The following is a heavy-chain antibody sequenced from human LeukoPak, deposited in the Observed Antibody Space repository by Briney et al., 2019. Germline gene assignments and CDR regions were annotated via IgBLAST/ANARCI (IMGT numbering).Heavy chain of an antibody. CDR2: IIPILGIA. CDR3: ARGIAVAVNAFDI. V-gene: IGHV1-69*04. Sequence: ASVKVSCKASGGTFSSYAISWVRQAPGQGLEWMGWIIPILGIANYAQKFQGRVTITADKSTSTAYMELSSLRSEDTAVYYCARGIAVAVNAFDIWGQGTMVTVSS. J-gene: IGHJ3*02. CDR1: GGTFSSYA. D-gene: IGHD6-19*01.